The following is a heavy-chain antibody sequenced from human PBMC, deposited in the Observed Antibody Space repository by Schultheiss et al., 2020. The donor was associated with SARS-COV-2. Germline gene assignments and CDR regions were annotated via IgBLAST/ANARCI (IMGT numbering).Heavy chain of an antibody. J-gene: IGHJ4*02. CDR2: IYYSGST. D-gene: IGHD2-2*01. Sequence: SETLSLTCTVSGGSISSYYWSWIRQPPGKGLEWIGYIYYSGSTNYNPSLKSRVTMSVDTSKNQFSLKLSSVTAADTAVYYCARAFGYCSSTSCSYHFDYWGQGTLVTVSS. CDR3: ARAFGYCSSTSCSYHFDY. CDR1: GGSISSYY. V-gene: IGHV4-59*12.